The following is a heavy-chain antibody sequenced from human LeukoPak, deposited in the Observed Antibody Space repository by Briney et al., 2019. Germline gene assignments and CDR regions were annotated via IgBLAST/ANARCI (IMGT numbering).Heavy chain of an antibody. V-gene: IGHV4-61*02. CDR3: WRVGRKHRVGYFDQ. J-gene: IGHJ4*02. D-gene: IGHD3/OR15-3a*01. CDR2: IYTSGST. Sequence: SETLSLTCTVSGGSISSGSYYWSWIRQPAGKGLEWIGRIYTSGSTKYNPSSKSRVTISIDTSKNQFSLKVRPVTAAATALYYLWRVGRKHRVGYFDQWGQGTLVTVSS. CDR1: GGSISSGSYY.